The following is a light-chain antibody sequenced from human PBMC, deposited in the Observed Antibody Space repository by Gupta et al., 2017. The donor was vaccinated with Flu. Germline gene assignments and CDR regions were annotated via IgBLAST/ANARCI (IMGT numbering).Light chain of an antibody. CDR3: QTWGADIQVV. J-gene: IGLJ2*01. CDR1: SGHTTYD. CDR2: LNSDGSH. Sequence: QLVLTQSPSASASLGASVKLTCTLSSGHTTYDIAWHQQLPEKGPRYLMRLNSDGSHSKGDGIPDRFSGSSSGAERYLTISSLQSEDEADYYCQTWGADIQVVCGGGTKLTVL. V-gene: IGLV4-69*01.